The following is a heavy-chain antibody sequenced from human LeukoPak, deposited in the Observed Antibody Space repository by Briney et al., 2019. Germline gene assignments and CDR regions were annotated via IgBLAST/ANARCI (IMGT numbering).Heavy chain of an antibody. Sequence: GGSLRLSCAASGFTFSTYGMTWVRQAPGKGLEWVSSISGSGGNTYYAASVKGRFTISRDFSKNTVFLHMNSLRAEDTAMYYCARGDDSGYYDYFDYWGQGALVTVSS. CDR3: ARGDDSGYYDYFDY. D-gene: IGHD5-12*01. CDR2: ISGSGGNT. J-gene: IGHJ4*02. CDR1: GFTFSTYG. V-gene: IGHV3-23*01.